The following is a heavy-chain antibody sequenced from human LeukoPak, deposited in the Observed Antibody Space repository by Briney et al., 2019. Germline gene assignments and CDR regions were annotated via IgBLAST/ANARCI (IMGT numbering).Heavy chain of an antibody. CDR3: ARVFRAGWFDP. J-gene: IGHJ5*02. V-gene: IGHV4-59*01. CDR2: IYYSGIT. Sequence: SETLSLTCTVSGGSISSYYWSWIRQPPGKGLEWIGYIYYSGITNYNPSLKSRVTISVDTSKNQFSLKLSSVTAADTAVYYCARVFRAGWFDPWGQGTLVTVSS. CDR1: GGSISSYY.